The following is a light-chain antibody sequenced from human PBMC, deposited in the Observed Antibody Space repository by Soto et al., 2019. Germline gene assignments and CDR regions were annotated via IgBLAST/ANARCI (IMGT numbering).Light chain of an antibody. CDR3: HQRANWPPVT. CDR2: DAS. J-gene: IGKJ5*01. Sequence: EIVLTQSPATLSLSPGERATLSCRASQSVNTFLGWYQQKPGQAPRLLIYDASNRAAGIPARFSGSGSGTDFTLTISSLEPEDFAVYYCHQRANWPPVTFGQGTRLEIK. CDR1: QSVNTF. V-gene: IGKV3-11*01.